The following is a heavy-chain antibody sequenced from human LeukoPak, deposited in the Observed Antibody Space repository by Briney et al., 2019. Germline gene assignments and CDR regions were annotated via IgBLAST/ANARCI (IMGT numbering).Heavy chain of an antibody. CDR3: ARGESGSYYQFDY. CDR2: ISAYNGNT. CDR1: GYTFTSYS. D-gene: IGHD1-26*01. J-gene: IGHJ4*02. V-gene: IGHV1-18*01. Sequence: ASVTVSFKASGYTFTSYSISWVRQTPGQGLKWMGWISAYNGNTNYAQKLQGRVTMTTDTSTSTAYMELRSLRSDDTAVYYCARGESGSYYQFDYWGQGTLVTVSS.